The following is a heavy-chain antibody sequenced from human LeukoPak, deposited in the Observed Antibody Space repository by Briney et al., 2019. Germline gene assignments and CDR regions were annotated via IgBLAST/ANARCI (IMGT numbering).Heavy chain of an antibody. V-gene: IGHV1-24*01. Sequence: ASVKVSCKVSGYTLTELSMHWVRQAPGKGLEWMGGFDPDDGETIYAQKFQGRVTMTEDTSTDTAYMELSSLRSEDTAVYYCATGGSMVRGVTHSYYYYMDVSGKGTTVTVSS. D-gene: IGHD3-10*01. J-gene: IGHJ6*03. CDR3: ATGGSMVRGVTHSYYYYMDV. CDR2: FDPDDGET. CDR1: GYTLTELS.